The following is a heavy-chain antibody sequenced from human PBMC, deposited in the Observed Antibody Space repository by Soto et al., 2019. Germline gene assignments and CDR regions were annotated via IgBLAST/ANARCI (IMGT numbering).Heavy chain of an antibody. CDR1: GYTFTSYG. D-gene: IGHD3-9*01. Sequence: QVQLVQSGAEVKKPGASVKVSCKASGYTFTSYGISWVRQAPGQGLEWMGWISAYNGNTTYAQKLQGRVTMTTDTSAXTDXMELRSLRSDDTAVYYCARGYYDILTNYCYYGMDVWGQGTTVTVSS. CDR2: ISAYNGNT. V-gene: IGHV1-18*01. CDR3: ARGYYDILTNYCYYGMDV. J-gene: IGHJ6*02.